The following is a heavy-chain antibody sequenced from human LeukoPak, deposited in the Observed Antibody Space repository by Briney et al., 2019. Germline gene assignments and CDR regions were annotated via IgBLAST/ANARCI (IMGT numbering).Heavy chain of an antibody. CDR3: ASGSGWPPDFDY. V-gene: IGHV4-59*01. D-gene: IGHD6-19*01. CDR2: TYYSGST. Sequence: SETLSLTCTVSGGSISSYYWSWIRQPPGKGLEWIGYTYYSGSTNYNPSLKSRVTISVDTSKNQFSLKLSSVTAADTAVYYCASGSGWPPDFDYWGQGTLVTVSS. CDR1: GGSISSYY. J-gene: IGHJ4*02.